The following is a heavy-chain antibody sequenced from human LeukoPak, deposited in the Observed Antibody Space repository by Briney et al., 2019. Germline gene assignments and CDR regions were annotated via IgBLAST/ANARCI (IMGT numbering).Heavy chain of an antibody. CDR1: AFSLSAYN. CDR2: ISYTGTYI. V-gene: IGHV3-21*01. Sequence: GGSLRLSCAASAFSLSAYNMNWVRQAPGKGLEWVSSISYTGTYIYYADSVKGRFTISRDNAKNSLYLQMNSLRAEDTAVYYCARDLIVGATLMDYWGQGTLVTVSS. J-gene: IGHJ4*02. CDR3: ARDLIVGATLMDY. D-gene: IGHD1-26*01.